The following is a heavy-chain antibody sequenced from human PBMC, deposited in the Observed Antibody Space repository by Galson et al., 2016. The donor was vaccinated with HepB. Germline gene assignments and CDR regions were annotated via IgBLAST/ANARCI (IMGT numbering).Heavy chain of an antibody. V-gene: IGHV3-11*05. CDR1: GFTFSDCY. CDR3: ARAAYGSGSFYFDL. CDR2: LSASVIYT. Sequence: SLRLSCAASGFTFSDCYMSWIRQPPGKGLEWLSYLSASVIYTNYADSVEGRFTISRDNAKNSMYLQMNSLRVEDTAVYYCARAAYGSGSFYFDLWGQGTLVTVSS. D-gene: IGHD3-10*01. J-gene: IGHJ4*02.